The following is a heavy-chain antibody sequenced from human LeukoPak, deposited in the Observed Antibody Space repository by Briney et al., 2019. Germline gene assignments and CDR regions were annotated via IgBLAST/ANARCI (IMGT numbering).Heavy chain of an antibody. CDR1: GYTFTGYY. CDR2: INPNSGGT. D-gene: IGHD2-15*01. V-gene: IGHV1-2*06. Sequence: GASVKVSCKAAGYTFTGYYMFWVRQAPGQGLEWMGRINPNSGGTNYAQKFQGRVTKTRDTSISTAYMELSRLRSDDTAVYYCARGYCSGGSCYSVENWFDPWGQGTLVTVSS. CDR3: ARGYCSGGSCYSVENWFDP. J-gene: IGHJ5*02.